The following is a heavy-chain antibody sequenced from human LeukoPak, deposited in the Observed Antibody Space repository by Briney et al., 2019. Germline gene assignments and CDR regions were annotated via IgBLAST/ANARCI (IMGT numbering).Heavy chain of an antibody. J-gene: IGHJ5*02. CDR1: GFTFDDYG. Sequence: GGSLRLSCAASGFTFDDYGMSWVRQAPGKGLEWVSGINWNGGSTGYADSVKGRFTISRDNAKNSLYLQMNSLRAEDTALYYCARVPHYYGSGKGVNWFDPWGQGTLVTVSS. V-gene: IGHV3-20*04. CDR3: ARVPHYYGSGKGVNWFDP. D-gene: IGHD3-10*01. CDR2: INWNGGST.